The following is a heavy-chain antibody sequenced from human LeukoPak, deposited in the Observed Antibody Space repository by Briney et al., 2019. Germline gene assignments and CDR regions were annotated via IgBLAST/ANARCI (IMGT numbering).Heavy chain of an antibody. CDR2: IYYSGST. D-gene: IGHD6-13*01. CDR3: AGWVAAAGTSWFDP. Sequence: SETLSLTCTVSGGSISSYYWSWIRQPPGKGLEWIGYIYYSGSTNYNPSLKSRVTISVDTSKNQFSLKLSSMTAADTAVYYCAGWVAAAGTSWFDPWGQGTLVTVSS. J-gene: IGHJ5*02. CDR1: GGSISSYY. V-gene: IGHV4-59*08.